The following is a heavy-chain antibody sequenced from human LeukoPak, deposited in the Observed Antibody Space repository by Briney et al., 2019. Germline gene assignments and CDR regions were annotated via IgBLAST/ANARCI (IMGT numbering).Heavy chain of an antibody. V-gene: IGHV1-46*01. CDR1: GYTFTSYY. Sequence: ASVKVSCKASGYTFTSYYMHWVRQAPGQGLEWMGMINPSGGSTSYAQKFQGRVTMTMDMSTSTVYMELSSLRSEDTAVYYCARGAPVQLNRGVKGAFDIWGQGTMVTVSS. D-gene: IGHD1-1*01. J-gene: IGHJ3*02. CDR3: ARGAPVQLNRGVKGAFDI. CDR2: INPSGGST.